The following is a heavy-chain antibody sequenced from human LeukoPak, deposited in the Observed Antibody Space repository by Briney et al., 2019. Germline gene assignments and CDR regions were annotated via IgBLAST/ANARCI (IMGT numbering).Heavy chain of an antibody. CDR2: IYHSGST. Sequence: SEALSLTCTVSGYSISSGYYWGWIRQPPGKGLEWIGSIYHSGSTYYNPSLKSRVTISVDTSKNQFSLKLSSVTAADTAVYYCARHFRWFDPWGQGTLVTVSS. J-gene: IGHJ5*02. CDR3: ARHFRWFDP. CDR1: GYSISSGYY. V-gene: IGHV4-38-2*02. D-gene: IGHD3-3*02.